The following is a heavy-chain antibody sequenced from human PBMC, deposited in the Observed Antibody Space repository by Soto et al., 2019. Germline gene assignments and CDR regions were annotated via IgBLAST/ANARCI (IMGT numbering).Heavy chain of an antibody. CDR1: GGSISSGGYS. CDR3: ARGGRYYDSSGIFDY. J-gene: IGHJ4*02. V-gene: IGHV4-30-2*01. Sequence: PSETLSLTCAVSGGSISSGGYSWSWIRQPPGKGLEWIGYIYHSGSTYYNPSLKSRVTISVDRSKNQFSLKLSSVTAADTAVYYCARGGRYYDSSGIFDYWGQGTLVTVSS. CDR2: IYHSGST. D-gene: IGHD3-22*01.